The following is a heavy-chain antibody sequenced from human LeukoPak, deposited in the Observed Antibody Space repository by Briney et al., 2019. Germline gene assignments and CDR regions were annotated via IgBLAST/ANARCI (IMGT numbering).Heavy chain of an antibody. J-gene: IGHJ6*02. CDR2: IKQDGSEK. V-gene: IGHV3-7*01. CDR3: ARDLFSSSWSYYYYYGMDV. Sequence: GGSLRLSCAASGFTFSSYWMSWVRQAPGKGLEWVANIKQDGSEKYYVDSVKGRFTISRDNAKNSLYLQMNSLRAEDTAVYYCARDLFSSSWSYYYYYGMDVWGQGNTVTVSS. D-gene: IGHD6-13*01. CDR1: GFTFSSYW.